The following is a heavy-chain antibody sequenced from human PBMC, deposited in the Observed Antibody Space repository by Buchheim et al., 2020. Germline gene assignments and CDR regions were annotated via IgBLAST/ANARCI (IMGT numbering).Heavy chain of an antibody. CDR3: AKRSSGWYAVYIDY. CDR2: ISGSGGST. V-gene: IGHV3-23*01. Sequence: EVQLLESGGGLVQPGGSLRLSCAASGFTFSSYAMSWVRQAPGKGLEWVSAISGSGGSTYYTDSVKGRLTIARDNSRDTLYPPMNSLRAEDTAVYYCAKRSSGWYAVYIDYWGQGTL. D-gene: IGHD6-19*01. CDR1: GFTFSSYA. J-gene: IGHJ4*02.